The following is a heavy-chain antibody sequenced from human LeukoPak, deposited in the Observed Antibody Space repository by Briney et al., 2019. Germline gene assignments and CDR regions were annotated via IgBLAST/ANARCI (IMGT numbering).Heavy chain of an antibody. V-gene: IGHV4-39*01. Sequence: PSEALSLTCTVSGGSVSSRSYYWGWIRQPPGKGLKWIGNVYYTGTTYYNPSLKSRVTISVDTSKNQFSLKLSSVTAADTAVYYCARLSYGGNSESYFDHWGQGTLVTVSS. D-gene: IGHD4-23*01. CDR2: VYYTGTT. CDR3: ARLSYGGNSESYFDH. CDR1: GGSVSSRSYY. J-gene: IGHJ4*02.